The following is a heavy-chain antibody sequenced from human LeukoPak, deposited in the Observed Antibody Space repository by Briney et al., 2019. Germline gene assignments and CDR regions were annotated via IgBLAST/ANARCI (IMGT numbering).Heavy chain of an antibody. D-gene: IGHD3-16*02. Sequence: PGGSLRLSCAASGFTFSSYAMSWVRQAPGKGLERVSAISGSGGSTHYADSVKGRFTISRDNSKNTLYLQMNSLRAEDTAVYYCAKAFPGLRVWGSYPDAFDIWGQGTMVTVSS. CDR3: AKAFPGLRVWGSYPDAFDI. V-gene: IGHV3-23*01. CDR2: ISGSGGST. CDR1: GFTFSSYA. J-gene: IGHJ3*02.